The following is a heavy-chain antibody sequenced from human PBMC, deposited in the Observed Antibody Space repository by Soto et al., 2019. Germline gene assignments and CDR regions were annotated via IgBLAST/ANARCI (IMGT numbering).Heavy chain of an antibody. CDR2: IYHSGST. D-gene: IGHD5-18*01. CDR3: ARDHPHSYGVYYFDY. Sequence: PSETLSLTCAVSGGSISSSNWWSWVRQPPGKGLEWIGEIYHSGSTNYNPSLKSRVTISIDKSKNQVSLKLNSVTAADTAVYYCARDHPHSYGVYYFDYWGQGTPVTVSS. V-gene: IGHV4-4*02. J-gene: IGHJ4*02. CDR1: GGSISSSNW.